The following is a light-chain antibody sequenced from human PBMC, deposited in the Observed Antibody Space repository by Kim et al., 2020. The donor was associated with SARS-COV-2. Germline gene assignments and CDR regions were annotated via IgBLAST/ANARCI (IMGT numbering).Light chain of an antibody. Sequence: LSPWERATLACRDSQSISSNYLAWYQQKPGQAPTLLIYGASSRATGIPDRFRGSGSGTDFTLIITRLAPEDFAVYYCQQYGGALQTFGQGTKLEI. CDR2: GAS. V-gene: IGKV3-20*01. CDR3: QQYGGALQT. J-gene: IGKJ2*01. CDR1: QSISSNY.